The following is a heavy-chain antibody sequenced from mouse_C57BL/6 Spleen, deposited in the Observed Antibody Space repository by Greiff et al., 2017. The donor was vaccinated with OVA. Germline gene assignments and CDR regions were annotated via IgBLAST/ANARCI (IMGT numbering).Heavy chain of an antibody. CDR3: ARHDGYFLFAY. CDR2: INPNNGGT. Sequence: EVQLQQSGPELVKPGASVKISCKASGYTFTDYYMNWVKQSHGKSLEWIGDINPNNGGTSYNQKFKGKATLTVDKSSSTAYMELRSLTSEDSAVYYCARHDGYFLFAYWGQGTLVTVSA. D-gene: IGHD2-3*01. CDR1: GYTFTDYY. J-gene: IGHJ3*01. V-gene: IGHV1-26*01.